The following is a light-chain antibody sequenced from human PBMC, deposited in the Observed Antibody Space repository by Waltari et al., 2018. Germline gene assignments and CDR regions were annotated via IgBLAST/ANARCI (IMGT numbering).Light chain of an antibody. Sequence: DIQMTQSPSSLSASVGDRVTITCQASQDISNYLNWYQQKPGKAPKLLIYEASNLETGVPSRFSGSGSGTDFTFTISSLQPEDIATYYCQQADSIPITFGQGTRLEIK. CDR3: QQADSIPIT. J-gene: IGKJ5*01. CDR1: QDISNY. V-gene: IGKV1-33*01. CDR2: EAS.